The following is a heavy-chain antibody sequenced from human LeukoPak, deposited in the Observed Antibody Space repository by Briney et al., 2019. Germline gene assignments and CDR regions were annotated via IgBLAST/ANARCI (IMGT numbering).Heavy chain of an antibody. Sequence: PSETLSLTCAVYGGSFSGYYWSWMRQPPGKGLEWIGEINHSGSTNYNPSLKSRVTISVDTSKNQFSLKLSSVTAADTAVYYCARAISSARPQYYYYMDVWGKGTTVPVSS. CDR2: INHSGST. CDR1: GGSFSGYY. V-gene: IGHV4-34*01. CDR3: ARAISSARPQYYYYMDV. D-gene: IGHD6-6*01. J-gene: IGHJ6*03.